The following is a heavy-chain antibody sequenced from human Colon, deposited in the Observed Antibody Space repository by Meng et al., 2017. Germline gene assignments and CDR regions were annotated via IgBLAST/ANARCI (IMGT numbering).Heavy chain of an antibody. V-gene: IGHV1-8*01. Sequence: QVQLVQSGAEVKKPGASVKVVCKASGYTFTTYDINWIRQATGQGLEWMGWMNPNSGNTDYAQKFQGRVTMTRNTSISTAYMELSSLRSEDTAVYYCARVGGAYSPFDYWGQGTLVTVSS. CDR1: GYTFTTYD. D-gene: IGHD1-26*01. CDR3: ARVGGAYSPFDY. J-gene: IGHJ4*02. CDR2: MNPNSGNT.